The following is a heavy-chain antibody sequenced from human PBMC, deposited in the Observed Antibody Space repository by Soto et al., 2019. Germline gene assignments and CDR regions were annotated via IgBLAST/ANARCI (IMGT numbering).Heavy chain of an antibody. V-gene: IGHV1-69*02. CDR3: ATNYGSGSTHFDY. J-gene: IGHJ4*02. CDR1: GVTFNFYT. CDR2: MIPMLGMS. Sequence: QVQLVQSGAEVKKPGSPVRVSFTASGVTFNFYTISWVRQVPGQGPEWMGKMIPMLGMSNYAQKFQGRVTIMADKSTSTVYMNLSGLTSEDTAVYYCATNYGSGSTHFDYWGQGTLVTVSS. D-gene: IGHD3-10*01.